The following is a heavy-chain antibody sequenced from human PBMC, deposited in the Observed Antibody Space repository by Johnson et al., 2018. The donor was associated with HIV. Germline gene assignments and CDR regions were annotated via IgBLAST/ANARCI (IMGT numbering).Heavy chain of an antibody. V-gene: IGHV3-66*01. Sequence: VHLVESGGGLVQPGGSPRLSCAASGFTVSSYYMSWVRQAPGKGLEWVSVLFSGGNTYYADSVKGRFTISRDNSKNTLYLQMNSLRAEDTAVYYCARACRDGYTCDAFDIWGQGTMVTVSS. CDR1: GFTVSSYY. J-gene: IGHJ3*02. CDR2: LFSGGNT. CDR3: ARACRDGYTCDAFDI. D-gene: IGHD5-24*01.